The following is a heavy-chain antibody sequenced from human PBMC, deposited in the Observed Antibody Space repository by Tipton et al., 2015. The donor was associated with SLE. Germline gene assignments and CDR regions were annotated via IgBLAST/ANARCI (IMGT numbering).Heavy chain of an antibody. CDR1: GFTFSSYE. CDR3: ATDYYDSSGYPTFFDY. V-gene: IGHV3-48*03. CDR2: ISSSGSTI. J-gene: IGHJ4*02. Sequence: SLRLSCAASGFTFSSYEMNWVRQAPGKGLEWVSYISSSGSTIYYADSVKGRFTISRDNAKNSLYLQMNSLRAEDTAVYYCATDYYDSSGYPTFFDYWGQGTLVTVSS. D-gene: IGHD3-22*01.